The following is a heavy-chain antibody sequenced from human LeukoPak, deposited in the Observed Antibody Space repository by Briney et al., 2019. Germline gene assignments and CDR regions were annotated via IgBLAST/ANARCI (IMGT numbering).Heavy chain of an antibody. D-gene: IGHD6-6*01. J-gene: IGHJ6*03. V-gene: IGHV7-4-1*02. CDR2: INTNTGNP. CDR1: GYTFTSYA. CDR3: ARDAHIKRPRYSSSSWGYYYYMDV. Sequence: ASVKVSCKASGYTFTSYAMNWVRQAPGQGLEWMGWINTNTGNPTYAQGFTGRFVFSLDTSVSTAYLQISSLKAEDTAVYYCARDAHIKRPRYSSSSWGYYYYMDVWGKGTTVTVSS.